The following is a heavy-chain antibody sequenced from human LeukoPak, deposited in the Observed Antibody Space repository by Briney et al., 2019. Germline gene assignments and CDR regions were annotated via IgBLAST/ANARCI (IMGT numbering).Heavy chain of an antibody. Sequence: GGSLRLSCAASGFTFSSYSMNWVRQAPGKGLEWVSFISSSSSYMYYADSVKGRFTISRDNAKNSLYLQMNSLRAEDTAVYYCARTGWGAYGMDVWGPGTTVTVSS. CDR3: ARTGWGAYGMDV. V-gene: IGHV3-21*01. D-gene: IGHD1-26*01. CDR1: GFTFSSYS. CDR2: ISSSSSYM. J-gene: IGHJ6*02.